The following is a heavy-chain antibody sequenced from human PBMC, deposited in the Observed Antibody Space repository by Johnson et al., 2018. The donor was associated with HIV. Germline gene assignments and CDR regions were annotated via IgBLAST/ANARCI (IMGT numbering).Heavy chain of an antibody. Sequence: VQLVESGGGVVQPGRSLRLSCAASGFTFSSYWMSWVRQAPGKGLEWVANIKQDGGEKYYVDSVKGRFTISRDNAKNTLYLKMNSLRAEDTAVYYCARVGSSWGRDAFDIWGQGTMVTVSS. J-gene: IGHJ3*02. D-gene: IGHD6-13*01. CDR1: GFTFSSYW. CDR3: ARVGSSWGRDAFDI. V-gene: IGHV3-7*03. CDR2: IKQDGGEK.